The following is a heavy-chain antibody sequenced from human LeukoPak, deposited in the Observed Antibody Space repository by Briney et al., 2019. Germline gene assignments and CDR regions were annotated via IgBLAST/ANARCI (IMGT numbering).Heavy chain of an antibody. CDR2: IGTAGDT. V-gene: IGHV3-13*04. D-gene: IGHD5-18*01. CDR1: GFTSSSYD. CDR3: ARAARLTAFGMDV. Sequence: GGSLRLSCAASGFTSSSYDMHWVRQATGKGLEWVSAIGTAGDTYYPGSVKGRFTISRENAKNSLYLQMNSLRAGDTAVYYCARAARLTAFGMDVWGQGTTVTVSS. J-gene: IGHJ6*02.